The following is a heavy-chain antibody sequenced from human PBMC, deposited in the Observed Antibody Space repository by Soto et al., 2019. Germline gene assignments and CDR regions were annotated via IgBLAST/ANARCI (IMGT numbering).Heavy chain of an antibody. Sequence: CAASGFTVSSNYMSWVRQAPGKGLEWVSVIYSGGSTYYADSVKGRFTISRDNSKNTLYPQMNSLRAEDTAVYYCAREPFWFDPWGQGTLVTVSS. V-gene: IGHV3-66*01. CDR1: GFTVSSNY. J-gene: IGHJ5*02. CDR2: IYSGGST. CDR3: AREPFWFDP.